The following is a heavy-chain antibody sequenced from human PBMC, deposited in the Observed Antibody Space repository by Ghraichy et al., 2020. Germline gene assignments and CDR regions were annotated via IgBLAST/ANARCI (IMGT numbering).Heavy chain of an antibody. CDR1: GFIFSSYA. J-gene: IGHJ4*02. CDR3: AKEATYYYDSSGYQVNYFDY. V-gene: IGHV3-23*01. CDR2: ISGSGGST. D-gene: IGHD3-22*01. Sequence: GGSLRLSCAASGFIFSSYAMSWVRQAPGKGLEWVSVISGSGGSTYYADSVKGRFTISRDNSKNTLYLQMNSLRAEDTAVYYCAKEATYYYDSSGYQVNYFDYWGQGTLVTVSS.